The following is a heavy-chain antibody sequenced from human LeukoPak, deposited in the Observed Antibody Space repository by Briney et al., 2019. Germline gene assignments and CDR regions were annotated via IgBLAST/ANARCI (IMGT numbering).Heavy chain of an antibody. CDR2: MNPNSGNT. V-gene: IGHV1-8*01. J-gene: IGHJ4*02. D-gene: IGHD6-6*01. CDR3: ARALNIAARPLYY. Sequence: ASVKVFCKASGYTFTSYDINWVRQATGQGLEWMGWMNPNSGNTGYAQKFQGRVTMTRNTSISTAYMELSSLRSEDTAVYYCARALNIAARPLYYWGQGTLVTVSS. CDR1: GYTFTSYD.